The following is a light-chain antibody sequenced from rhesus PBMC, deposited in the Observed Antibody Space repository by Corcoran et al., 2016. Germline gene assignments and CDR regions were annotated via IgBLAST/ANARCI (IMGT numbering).Light chain of an antibody. CDR1: ENVNNY. CDR2: KAS. V-gene: IGKV1-74*01. CDR3: QHNYGTPPT. Sequence: DIQMTQSPSFLSASVGDRVTITCRSSENVNNYLNWYQQKPGKAPKLLIYKASTLQSGVPSRFSGSGSVTDYTFTISSLQSENVETYYCQHNYGTPPTFGQGTKVEI. J-gene: IGKJ1*01.